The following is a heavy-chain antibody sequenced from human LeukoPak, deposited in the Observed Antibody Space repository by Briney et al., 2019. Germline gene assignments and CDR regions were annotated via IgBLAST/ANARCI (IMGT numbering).Heavy chain of an antibody. CDR1: GVSVSSGSYY. Sequence: PSETLSLTCTVSGVSVSSGSYYWSWIRQPSGKGLEWIGYIYYSGSTNYNPSLKSRVTISVDTSKNQFSLKLSSVTAADTAVYYCARYEVPYYYGMDVWGQGTTVTVSS. J-gene: IGHJ6*02. V-gene: IGHV4-61*01. CDR3: ARYEVPYYYGMDV. CDR2: IYYSGST. D-gene: IGHD3-3*01.